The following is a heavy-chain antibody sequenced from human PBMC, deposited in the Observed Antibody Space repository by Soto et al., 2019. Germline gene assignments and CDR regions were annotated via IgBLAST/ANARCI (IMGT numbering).Heavy chain of an antibody. D-gene: IGHD2-2*01. J-gene: IGHJ5*02. CDR3: ARVIPGVEDWLDP. CDR1: GYTFTNFG. Sequence: ASVKVSCKASGYTFTNFGVTWVRRAPGQGLEWMGWISAYTDTPNYAQKFQGRVTMTIDTSTSTAYMDLRSLTSDDTAVYYCARVIPGVEDWLDPWGQGTLVTGSS. V-gene: IGHV1-18*01. CDR2: ISAYTDTP.